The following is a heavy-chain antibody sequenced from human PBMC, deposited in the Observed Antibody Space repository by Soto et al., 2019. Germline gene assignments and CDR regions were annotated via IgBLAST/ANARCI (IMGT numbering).Heavy chain of an antibody. V-gene: IGHV4-61*08. D-gene: IGHD2-15*01. J-gene: IGHJ6*02. CDR2: IHYSGST. Sequence: SETLSLTCTVAGGSISSDDYSWSWIRQHPGKGLEWIGYIHYSGSTYYNPSLKSRVTISVDTSKNQFSLELSSVTAADTAVYYCARVSSRFVVFINYYYCYGMDVWGQGTTVTVS. CDR1: GGSISSDDYS. CDR3: ARVSSRFVVFINYYYCYGMDV.